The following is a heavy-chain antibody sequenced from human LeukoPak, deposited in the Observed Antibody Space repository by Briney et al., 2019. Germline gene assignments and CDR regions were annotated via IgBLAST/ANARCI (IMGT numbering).Heavy chain of an antibody. D-gene: IGHD6-13*01. CDR1: GFTFSSYS. Sequence: PGGSLRLSCAASGFTFSSYSMNWVRQAPGKGLEWVSSISSSSSYIYYADSVKGRFTISRDNAKNSLYLQMNSLRAEDTAVYYCAKDLLIAAAGTPQGFDYWGQGTLVTVSS. CDR2: ISSSSSYI. J-gene: IGHJ4*02. V-gene: IGHV3-21*01. CDR3: AKDLLIAAAGTPQGFDY.